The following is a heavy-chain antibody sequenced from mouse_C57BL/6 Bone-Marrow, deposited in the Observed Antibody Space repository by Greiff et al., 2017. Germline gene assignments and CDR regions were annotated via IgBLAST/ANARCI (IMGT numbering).Heavy chain of an antibody. CDR1: GYTFTSYW. CDR3: AIGLYDGYYIGYAIDY. CDR2: IHPSDSDT. Sequence: VQLQQPGAELVKPGASLKVSCKASGYTFTSYWMHWVKQTPGKGLEWIGRIHPSDSDTNYNQKVKGQATLTVDKSPNTTYMQLISLTTEDSAVYYCAIGLYDGYYIGYAIDYWGQGTSVTVSS. D-gene: IGHD2-3*01. V-gene: IGHV1-74*01. J-gene: IGHJ4*01.